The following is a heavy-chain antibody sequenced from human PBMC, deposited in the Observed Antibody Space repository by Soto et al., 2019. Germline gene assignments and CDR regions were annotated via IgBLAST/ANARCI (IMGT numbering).Heavy chain of an antibody. Sequence: GESLKISCKGSGYSFTSYWIGWVRQMPGKGLEWMGIIYPGDSDTRYSPSFQGQVTISADKSITTAFLQWSRLQASDTAMYYCARGGIVGSTRNYFDYWGQGTLVTVSS. CDR1: GYSFTSYW. J-gene: IGHJ4*02. CDR2: IYPGDSDT. CDR3: ARGGIVGSTRNYFDY. D-gene: IGHD1-26*01. V-gene: IGHV5-51*01.